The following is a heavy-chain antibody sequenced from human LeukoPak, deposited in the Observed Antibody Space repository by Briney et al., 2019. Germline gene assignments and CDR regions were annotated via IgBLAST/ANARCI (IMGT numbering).Heavy chain of an antibody. Sequence: GGSLRLSCAASGLTFSSHWMHWVRQAPGKGLVWVSRISPDGRSTNYADFVKGRFTVSRDNAMNTVYLQMNSLRTEDTAVYYCVRGASGGHYVIDYWGQGTLVTVSS. CDR2: ISPDGRST. D-gene: IGHD1-26*01. V-gene: IGHV3-74*01. CDR3: VRGASGGHYVIDY. CDR1: GLTFSSHW. J-gene: IGHJ4*02.